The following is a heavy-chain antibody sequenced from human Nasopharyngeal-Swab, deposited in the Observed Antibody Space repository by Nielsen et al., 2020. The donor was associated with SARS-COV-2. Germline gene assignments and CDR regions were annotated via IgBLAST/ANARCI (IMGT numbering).Heavy chain of an antibody. J-gene: IGHJ4*02. D-gene: IGHD3-22*01. CDR2: ISSNGGST. CDR3: VKDRRYYDSSGYYDY. V-gene: IGHV3-64D*06. Sequence: WIRQPPGEGLEYVSAISSNGGSTYYADSVKGRFTISRDNSKNTLYLQMSSLRAEDTAVYYCVKDRRYYDSSGYYDYWGQGTLVTVSS.